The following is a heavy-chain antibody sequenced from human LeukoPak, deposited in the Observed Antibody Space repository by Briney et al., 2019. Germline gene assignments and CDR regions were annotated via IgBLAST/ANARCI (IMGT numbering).Heavy chain of an antibody. J-gene: IGHJ4*02. Sequence: GGSLRLSCAASGFNVSNNYMSWVRQAPGKGLEWVSVIYRGGSTYYADSVKGRFTISRDNSKNMVYLQMNNLRADDTAVYYCAKSVVVITFRFDDWGQGALVTVSS. CDR3: AKSVVVITFRFDD. D-gene: IGHD2-15*01. V-gene: IGHV3-53*01. CDR1: GFNVSNNY. CDR2: IYRGGST.